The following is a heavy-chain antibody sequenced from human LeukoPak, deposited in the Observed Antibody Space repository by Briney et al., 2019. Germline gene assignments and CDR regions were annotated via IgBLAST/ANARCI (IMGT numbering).Heavy chain of an antibody. CDR2: IISSSSYI. V-gene: IGHV3-21*01. Sequence: GGSLRLSCAASGFTFSSYSMNWVRQAPGKGREWVSSIISSSSYIYYADSVKGRFTISRDNAKNSLYLQMTSLRAEDTAVYYCARDSYSSRGDCWGQGTLVTVSS. CDR3: ARDSYSSRGDC. D-gene: IGHD6-13*01. CDR1: GFTFSSYS. J-gene: IGHJ4*02.